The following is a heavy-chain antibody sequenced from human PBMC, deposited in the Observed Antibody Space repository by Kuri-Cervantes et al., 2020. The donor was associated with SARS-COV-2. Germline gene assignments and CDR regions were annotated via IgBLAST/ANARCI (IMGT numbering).Heavy chain of an antibody. CDR3: ARDWGRYPRDP. D-gene: IGHD3-16*01. V-gene: IGHV1-2*02. CDR2: INPNSGGT. J-gene: IGHJ5*02. CDR1: GYTFTGYY. Sequence: ASVKVSCKASGYTFTGYYMHWVRQAPGQGLEWMGWINPNSGGTSYAQKFQGRVTMTRDTSTSTVYMELSSLRSEDTAVYYCARDWGRYPRDPWGQGTLVTVSS.